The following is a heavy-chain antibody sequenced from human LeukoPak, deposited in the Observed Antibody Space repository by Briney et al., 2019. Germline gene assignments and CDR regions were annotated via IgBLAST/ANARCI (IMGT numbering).Heavy chain of an antibody. CDR1: GFTVSSNS. D-gene: IGHD4-17*01. CDR2: IYSAGSI. CDR3: ARAHPYGDYGY. J-gene: IGHJ4*02. V-gene: IGHV3-53*01. Sequence: PGGSLRLSCTVSGFTVSSNSMSWVRQAPGKGLEWVSFIYSAGSIYYSDSVKGRFTISIDNSKNTLYLQMNSLRAEDTAVYYCARAHPYGDYGYWGQGTLVTVSS.